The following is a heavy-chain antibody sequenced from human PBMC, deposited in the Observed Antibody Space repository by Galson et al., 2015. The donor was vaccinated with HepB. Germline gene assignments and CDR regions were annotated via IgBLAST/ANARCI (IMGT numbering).Heavy chain of an antibody. CDR1: GFTFDDYT. CDR3: AKDRGYSYGHKYYYYGMDV. D-gene: IGHD5-18*01. Sequence: SLRLSCAASGFTFDDYTMHWVRQAPGKGLEWVSLISWDGGSTYYADSVKGRFTISRDNSKNSLYLQMNSLRTEDTALYYCAKDRGYSYGHKYYYYGMDVWGQGTTVTVSS. J-gene: IGHJ6*02. CDR2: ISWDGGST. V-gene: IGHV3-43*01.